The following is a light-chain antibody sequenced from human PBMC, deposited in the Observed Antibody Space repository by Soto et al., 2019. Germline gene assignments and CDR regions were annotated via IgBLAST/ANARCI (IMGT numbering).Light chain of an antibody. J-gene: IGKJ1*01. CDR3: HQYASSPWT. Sequence: DIQMTQSPSSLSASVGDRVTITCRASQGISNYVAWYQQKPGKVPKLLISAASTLQSGVSSRFSGRGSGTDFSLTISRLEPEDFAVYYCHQYASSPWTFGQGTKVEIK. CDR1: QGISNY. V-gene: IGKV1-27*01. CDR2: AAS.